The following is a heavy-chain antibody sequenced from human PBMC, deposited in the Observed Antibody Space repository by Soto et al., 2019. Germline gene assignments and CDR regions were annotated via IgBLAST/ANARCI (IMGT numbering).Heavy chain of an antibody. CDR2: IKGDASEK. CDR1: GFNFGIYW. CDR3: ARDSGYSSGNSVNHYLDY. D-gene: IGHD3-10*01. Sequence: GGSLRLSCATSGFNFGIYWMSWVRQAPGKGRDGVATIKGDASEKKYVESVKGRFTTSRDNAKESLYLQMDSLRAEDTAVYYCARDSGYSSGNSVNHYLDYWGHGTLVTVSS. J-gene: IGHJ4*01. V-gene: IGHV3-7*01.